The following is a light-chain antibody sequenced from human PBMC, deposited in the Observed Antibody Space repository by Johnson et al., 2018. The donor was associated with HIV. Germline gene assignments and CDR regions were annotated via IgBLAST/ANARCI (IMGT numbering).Light chain of an antibody. J-gene: IGLJ1*01. CDR2: ENN. V-gene: IGLV1-51*02. CDR1: SSNIGNNY. CDR3: GTWDSSLSAGV. Sequence: QSVLTQPPSVSEAPGQKVTISCSGSSSNIGNNYVSWYQQLPGTAPKLLIYENNKRPSGIPDRFSGSKSGTSATLGITGLQTGDEADYYCGTWDSSLSAGVFGTGTKFTGL.